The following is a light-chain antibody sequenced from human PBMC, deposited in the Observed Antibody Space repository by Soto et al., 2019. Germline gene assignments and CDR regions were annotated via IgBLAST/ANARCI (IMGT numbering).Light chain of an antibody. CDR1: QSVSRT. CDR3: QQYDSCRYT. Sequence: IVMTQSPASLSVSPGERATLSCRASQSVSRTLALYQQKPGQAPRLPIYGASTRATGIPARFSRRRSGTDFTLIISSLQSEDFAVYCCQQYDSCRYTVGEGTKLEIK. V-gene: IGKV3-15*01. CDR2: GAS. J-gene: IGKJ2*01.